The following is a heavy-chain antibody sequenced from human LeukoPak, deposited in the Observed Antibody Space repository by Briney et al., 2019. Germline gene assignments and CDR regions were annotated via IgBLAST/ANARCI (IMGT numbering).Heavy chain of an antibody. J-gene: IGHJ4*02. CDR1: GFTFGDYA. CDR2: IRSKAYGGTT. Sequence: GGSLRLSCTASGFTFGDYAMSWFRQAPGKGLEWVGFIRSKAYGGTTEYAASVKGRFTISRDDSKSIAYLQTNSLKTEDTAVYYCTREGSVGGYSYGYGFDYWGQGTLVTVSS. V-gene: IGHV3-49*03. D-gene: IGHD5-18*01. CDR3: TREGSVGGYSYGYGFDY.